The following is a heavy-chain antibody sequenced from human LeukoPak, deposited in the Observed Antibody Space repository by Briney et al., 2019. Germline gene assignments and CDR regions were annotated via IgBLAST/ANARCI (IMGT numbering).Heavy chain of an antibody. CDR2: ISASGLNK. J-gene: IGHJ4*02. V-gene: IGHV3-23*01. D-gene: IGHD3-10*01. CDR3: AKDLLHGSGTYSWGVFDY. Sequence: GGSLRLSCAASGFTFSNYAMSWVRQAPGKGLEWVSGISASGLNKFYPDSVKGRFTTSRDNSKNMIYLQMNRLGAEDTAVYYCAKDLLHGSGTYSWGVFDYWGQGTLVTVSS. CDR1: GFTFSNYA.